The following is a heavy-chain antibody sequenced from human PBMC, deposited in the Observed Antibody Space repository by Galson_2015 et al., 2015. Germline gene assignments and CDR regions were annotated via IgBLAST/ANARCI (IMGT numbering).Heavy chain of an antibody. Sequence: QSGAEVKKPGESLTISCQGSGYTFSSYWVGWVRQMPGKGLELMGIIYPGDSDTRYSPSFQGHVFISADKPLSTAYLQWSSLKASDTAMYYCARSYDSGGFNSYFDDWGQGTQVTVSS. CDR1: GYTFSSYW. V-gene: IGHV5-51*01. J-gene: IGHJ4*02. CDR3: ARSYDSGGFNSYFDD. D-gene: IGHD3-22*01. CDR2: IYPGDSDT.